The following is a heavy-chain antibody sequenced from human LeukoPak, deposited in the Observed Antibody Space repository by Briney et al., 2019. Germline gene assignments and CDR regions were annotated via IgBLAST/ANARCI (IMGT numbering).Heavy chain of an antibody. Sequence: GGSLRLSCAASGFTFSSYSMNWVRQAPGKGLVWVSRIASDGSSTTYADSVKGRFSISRDNAKNALYLQMNSLRVEDTAVYYCARGRPHGNDYWGQGTLVTVSS. CDR3: ARGRPHGNDY. CDR1: GFTFSSYS. D-gene: IGHD4-23*01. V-gene: IGHV3-74*01. J-gene: IGHJ4*02. CDR2: IASDGSST.